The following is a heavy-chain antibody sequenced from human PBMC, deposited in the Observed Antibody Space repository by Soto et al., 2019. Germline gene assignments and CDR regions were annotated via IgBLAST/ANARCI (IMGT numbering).Heavy chain of an antibody. CDR1: GGTFSSYT. V-gene: IGHV1-69*02. CDR2: IIPILGIA. J-gene: IGHJ6*03. D-gene: IGHD5-12*01. CDR3: AGGVATRSLNYYYYYMDV. Sequence: ASVKVSCKASGGTFSSYTISWVRQAPGQGLEWMGRIIPILGIANYAQKFQGRVTITADKSTSTAYMELSSLRSEDTAVYYCAGGVATRSLNYYYYYMDVWGKGTTVTVSS.